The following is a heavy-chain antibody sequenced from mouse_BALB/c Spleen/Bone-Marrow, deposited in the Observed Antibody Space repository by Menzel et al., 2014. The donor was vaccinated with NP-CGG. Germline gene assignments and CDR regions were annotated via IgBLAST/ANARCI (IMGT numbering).Heavy chain of an antibody. Sequence: EVKVEASGGGLVQPGGSRKLSCAASGFTFSSFGMHWVRQAPEKGLEWVAYISSGSSTIYYADTVMGRFTISRDNPKNTLFLQMTSLRSEDTAMYYCARSGSSSGYFDYWGQGTTLTVSS. D-gene: IGHD1-1*01. CDR1: GFTFSSFG. CDR3: ARSGSSSGYFDY. V-gene: IGHV5-17*02. J-gene: IGHJ2*01. CDR2: ISSGSSTI.